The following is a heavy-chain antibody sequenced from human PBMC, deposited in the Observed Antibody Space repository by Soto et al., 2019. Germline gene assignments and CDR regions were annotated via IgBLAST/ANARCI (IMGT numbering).Heavy chain of an antibody. CDR3: AAGYSSGWYTHSVARYYYYGMDV. V-gene: IGHV1-58*01. J-gene: IGHJ6*02. Sequence: ASVKVSCKASGFTFTSSAVQWVRQARGQRLEWIGWIVVGSGNTNYAQKFQERVTITRDMSTSTAYMELSSLRSEDTAVYYCAAGYSSGWYTHSVARYYYYGMDVWGQGTTVTVSS. CDR1: GFTFTSSA. D-gene: IGHD6-19*01. CDR2: IVVGSGNT.